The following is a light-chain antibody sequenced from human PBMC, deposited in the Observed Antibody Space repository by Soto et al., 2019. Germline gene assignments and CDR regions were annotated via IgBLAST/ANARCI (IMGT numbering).Light chain of an antibody. J-gene: IGKJ5*01. V-gene: IGKV1-33*01. CDR1: QNINNY. Sequence: DITISESPSSLSASVGDRVTFTCQASQNINNYLNWYQQKPGRAPKLLIYDASNLEAGVPSRFRGSGSGTDFTFTISRLQPEDIATYYCQQYENLPTFGQGTRLAI. CDR3: QQYENLPT. CDR2: DAS.